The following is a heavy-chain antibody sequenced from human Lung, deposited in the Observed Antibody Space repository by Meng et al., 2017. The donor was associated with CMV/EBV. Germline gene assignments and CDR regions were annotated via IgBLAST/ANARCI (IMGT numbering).Heavy chain of an antibody. D-gene: IGHD2-21*01. V-gene: IGHV3-23*01. CDR3: ASGNNAGQWIVCED. J-gene: IGHJ4*02. Sequence: GESLKISCAASGFAFNNYAMTWVRQAPGKGLEWVSTVTGSGAPTYYADSVMGRFTISRDNSRNTLSLEMRSLRAEDTAIYYCASGNNAGQWIVCEDWGLGIXVHVAS. CDR2: VTGSGAPT. CDR1: GFAFNNYA.